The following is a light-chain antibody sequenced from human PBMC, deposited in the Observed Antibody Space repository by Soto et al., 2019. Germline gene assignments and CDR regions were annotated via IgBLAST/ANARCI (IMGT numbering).Light chain of an antibody. CDR2: NAS. CDR1: QSVSSNY. J-gene: IGKJ1*01. V-gene: IGKV3-20*01. Sequence: EIVLTQSPGTLSLSPGERATLSCRASQSVSSNYLAWYQQKPGQAPRLLIYNASSRATGIPDRFSGSGSGTDFTLTISRLEPEDFAVYYCQQYGSSPRTFDQGTKVEIK. CDR3: QQYGSSPRT.